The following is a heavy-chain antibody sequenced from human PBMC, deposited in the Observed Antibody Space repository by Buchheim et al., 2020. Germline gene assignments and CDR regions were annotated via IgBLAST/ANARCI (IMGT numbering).Heavy chain of an antibody. J-gene: IGHJ6*03. V-gene: IGHV3-48*01. D-gene: IGHD6-13*01. Sequence: EVQLVESGGGLVQPGGSLRLSCAASGFTFSSYSMNWVRQAPGKGLEWVSYISSSSSTIYYADSVKGRFTISRDNAKNSLYLQMNSLRAEDTAVYYCARRPGSSWYGYYYYMDVWGKGTT. CDR1: GFTFSSYS. CDR2: ISSSSSTI. CDR3: ARRPGSSWYGYYYYMDV.